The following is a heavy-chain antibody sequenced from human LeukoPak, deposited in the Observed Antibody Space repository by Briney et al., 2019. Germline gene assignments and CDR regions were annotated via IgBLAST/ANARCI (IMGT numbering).Heavy chain of an antibody. CDR2: IYTSGST. Sequence: SETLSLTCTVSGGSISSYYWSWIRQPAGKGLEWIGRIYTSGSTNYNPSLKSRVTMSVDTSKNQFSLKLSSVTAADTAVYYCAREVGAARRRLDWFDPWGQGTLVTVSS. CDR1: GGSISSYY. J-gene: IGHJ5*02. D-gene: IGHD6-6*01. CDR3: AREVGAARRRLDWFDP. V-gene: IGHV4-4*07.